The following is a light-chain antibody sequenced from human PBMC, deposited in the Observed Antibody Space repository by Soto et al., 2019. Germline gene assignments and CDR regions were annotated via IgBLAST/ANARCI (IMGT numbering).Light chain of an antibody. CDR3: QSYDRSLGGYV. Sequence: QSVLTQPPSVSGAPGQRVTISCTGSSSNIGAGYDVHWYQQLPGTAPKLLIYGNSNRPSGVPDRFSGSKSGTSASLAITGLQAEDEADYYCQSYDRSLGGYVFGSGTKVTVL. V-gene: IGLV1-40*01. CDR1: SSNIGAGYD. J-gene: IGLJ1*01. CDR2: GNS.